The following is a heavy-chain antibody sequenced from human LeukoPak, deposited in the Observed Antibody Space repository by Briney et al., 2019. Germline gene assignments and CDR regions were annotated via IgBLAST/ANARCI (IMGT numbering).Heavy chain of an antibody. V-gene: IGHV3-11*04. CDR2: ISSSGSTI. CDR3: AREHQYYDFWSGYPSPIDY. Sequence: GGSLRLSCAASGFTFSDYYMSWIRQAPGKGLEWVSYISSSGSTIYYADSVKGRFTISRDNAKNSLYLQMNSLRAEDTAVYYCAREHQYYDFWSGYPSPIDYWGQGTLVTVSS. J-gene: IGHJ4*02. CDR1: GFTFSDYY. D-gene: IGHD3-3*01.